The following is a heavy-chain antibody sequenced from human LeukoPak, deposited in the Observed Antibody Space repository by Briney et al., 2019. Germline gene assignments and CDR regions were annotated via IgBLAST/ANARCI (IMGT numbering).Heavy chain of an antibody. CDR1: GYTFSPYY. CDR2: INPNTSGT. V-gene: IGHV1-2*02. Sequence: ASLKVSSKASGYTFSPYYMHWVRHAPGQGLEWMGCINPNTSGTNNTQKFQGRVTMTRDTAISTAYMELSRVRSDDTAVYYCARGVILWFGANDEYRFDHWGQGTLVTVSS. D-gene: IGHD3-10*01. J-gene: IGHJ5*02. CDR3: ARGVILWFGANDEYRFDH.